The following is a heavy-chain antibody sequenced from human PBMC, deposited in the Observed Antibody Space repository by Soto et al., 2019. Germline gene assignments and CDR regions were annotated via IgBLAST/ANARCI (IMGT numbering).Heavy chain of an antibody. J-gene: IGHJ4*02. CDR1: GFTFGDYA. CDR2: IRSKAYGGTT. CDR3: TRDSMVRGVIMYYFDY. D-gene: IGHD3-10*01. Sequence: GSLRLSCTASGFTFGDYAMSWVRQAPGKGLEWVGFIRSKAYGGTTEYAASVKGRFTISRDDSKSIAYLQMNSLKTEDTAVYYCTRDSMVRGVIMYYFDYWGQGTLVTVSS. V-gene: IGHV3-49*04.